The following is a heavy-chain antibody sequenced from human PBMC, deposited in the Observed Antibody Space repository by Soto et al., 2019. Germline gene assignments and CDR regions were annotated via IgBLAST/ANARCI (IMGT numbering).Heavy chain of an antibody. D-gene: IGHD3-22*01. Sequence: GGSLRLSCAASGFTFSSYSMNWVRQAPGKGLEWVSYISSSSSTIYYADSVKGRFTISRDNAKNSLYLQMNSLIADDTAVYYCARSVDYYDSSGYYPYWYFDLCGRGTLVTVSS. J-gene: IGHJ2*01. V-gene: IGHV3-48*04. CDR1: GFTFSSYS. CDR2: ISSSSSTI. CDR3: ARSVDYYDSSGYYPYWYFDL.